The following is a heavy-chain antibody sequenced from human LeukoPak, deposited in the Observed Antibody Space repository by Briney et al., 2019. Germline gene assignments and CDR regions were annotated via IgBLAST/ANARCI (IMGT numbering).Heavy chain of an antibody. Sequence: GGSLRLSCAASGFTFSSYAMSWVRQAPGKGLEWVSGIGGSGGSTYYADSVKGRFTISRDNSKNTLYLQMNSLRADDTAVYYCAKGMAAAGMRYFDYWGQGTLVPVSS. D-gene: IGHD6-13*01. CDR2: IGGSGGST. CDR1: GFTFSSYA. J-gene: IGHJ4*02. CDR3: AKGMAAAGMRYFDY. V-gene: IGHV3-23*01.